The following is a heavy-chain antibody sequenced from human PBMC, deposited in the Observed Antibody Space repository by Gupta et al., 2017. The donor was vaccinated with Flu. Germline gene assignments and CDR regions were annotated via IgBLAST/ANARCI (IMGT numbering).Heavy chain of an antibody. CDR3: AKVLGTVTTYDH. Sequence: EVQLVESGGDLVQPGGSLRLSCEVSGFIFSNSWMSWVRQAPGKGLEWVASINPDGSTKQDVDSVKGRFTISRDNAKNSLYLQMNSLRAEDTAVYYCAKVLGTVTTYDHWGQGTLVTASS. CDR2: INPDGSTK. J-gene: IGHJ4*02. CDR1: GFIFSNSW. D-gene: IGHD2-21*02. V-gene: IGHV3-7*01.